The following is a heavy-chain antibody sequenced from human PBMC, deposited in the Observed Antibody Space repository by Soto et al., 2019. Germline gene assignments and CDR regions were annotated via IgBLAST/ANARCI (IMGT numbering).Heavy chain of an antibody. V-gene: IGHV3-21*01. J-gene: IGHJ3*02. Sequence: GGSLRLSCAASGFTFSSYSMNWVRQAPGKGLEWVSSISSSSSYIYYADSVKGRFTISRDNAKNSLYLQMNSLRAEDTAVYYCAKVLLSFGEYDAFDIWGQAIMVTVSS. CDR3: AKVLLSFGEYDAFDI. D-gene: IGHD3-10*01. CDR2: ISSSSSYI. CDR1: GFTFSSYS.